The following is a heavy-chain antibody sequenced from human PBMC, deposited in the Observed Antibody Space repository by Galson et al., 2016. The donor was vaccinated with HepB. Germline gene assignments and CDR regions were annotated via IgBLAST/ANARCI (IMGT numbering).Heavy chain of an antibody. Sequence: QSGAEVKKPGESLTISCQGSGYTSPTYWIGWVRQMPGKGLEWVGLISPAASDTRKSPSFQGQVTMSVDKSTSTAYLQWTSLKASDTAVYYCARESSVGHLFDIWGQGRMVTVSS. V-gene: IGHV5-51*01. CDR2: ISPAASDT. J-gene: IGHJ3*02. CDR3: ARESSVGHLFDI. CDR1: GYTSPTYW.